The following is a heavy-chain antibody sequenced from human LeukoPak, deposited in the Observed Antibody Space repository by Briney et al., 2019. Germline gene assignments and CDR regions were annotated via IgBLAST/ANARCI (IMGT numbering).Heavy chain of an antibody. CDR1: GFTFSSYG. D-gene: IGHD3-10*01. V-gene: IGHV3-30*18. J-gene: IGHJ4*02. CDR3: AKARRVRRVICYFDY. Sequence: QPGRSLRLSCAASGFTFSSYGMHWVRQAPGKGLEWVAVISYDGSNKYYADSVKGRFTISRDNSKNTLYLQMNSLRAEDTAVYYCAKARRVRRVICYFDYWGQGTLVTVSS. CDR2: ISYDGSNK.